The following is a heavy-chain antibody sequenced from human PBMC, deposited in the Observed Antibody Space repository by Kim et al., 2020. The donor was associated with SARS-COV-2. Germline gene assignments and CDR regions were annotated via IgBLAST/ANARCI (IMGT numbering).Heavy chain of an antibody. CDR3: ASAKYDFWSGYYPDY. J-gene: IGHJ4*02. D-gene: IGHD3-3*01. Sequence: PTLKSRVTISVDTSKNQFSLKLSSVTAADTAVYYCASAKYDFWSGYYPDYWGQGTLVTVSS. V-gene: IGHV4-31*02.